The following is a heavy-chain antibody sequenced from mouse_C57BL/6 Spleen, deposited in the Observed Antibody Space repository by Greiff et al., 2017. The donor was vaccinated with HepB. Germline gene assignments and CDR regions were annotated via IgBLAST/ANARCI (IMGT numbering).Heavy chain of an antibody. CDR2: INYDGSST. CDR1: GFTFSDYY. D-gene: IGHD1-1*01. CDR3: AVVATEGFAY. Sequence: EVKLMESEGGLVQPGSSMKLSCTASGFTFSDYYMAWVRQVPEKGLEWVANINYDGSSTYYLDSLKSRFIISRDNAKNILYLQMSSLKSEDTATYYCAVVATEGFAYWGQGTLVTVSA. V-gene: IGHV5-16*01. J-gene: IGHJ3*01.